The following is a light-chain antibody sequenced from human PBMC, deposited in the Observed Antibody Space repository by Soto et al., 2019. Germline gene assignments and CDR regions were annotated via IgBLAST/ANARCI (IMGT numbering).Light chain of an antibody. Sequence: QSALTQPASVSGSPGQSITISCTGTSSDVGGLNYVSWYQHHPGNAPKLIIYEVTYRPSGVSDRFSGSKSDNTASLTISGLRTEDEADYFCSSFTISSTWVFGGGTKLTVL. V-gene: IGLV2-14*01. CDR1: SSDVGGLNY. J-gene: IGLJ3*02. CDR2: EVT. CDR3: SSFTISSTWV.